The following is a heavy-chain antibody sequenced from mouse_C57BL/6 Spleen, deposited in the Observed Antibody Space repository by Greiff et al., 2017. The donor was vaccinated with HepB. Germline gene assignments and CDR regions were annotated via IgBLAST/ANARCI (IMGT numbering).Heavy chain of an antibody. Sequence: VQLQQSGAELVKPGASVKISCKASGYAFSSYWMNWVKQRPGKGLEWIGQIYPGDGDTNYNGKFKGKATLTADKSSSTAYMQLSSLTSEDSAVYFCARSRSRNYNYAMDYWGQGTSVTVSS. J-gene: IGHJ4*01. CDR3: ARSRSRNYNYAMDY. CDR1: GYAFSSYW. D-gene: IGHD2-1*01. CDR2: IYPGDGDT. V-gene: IGHV1-80*01.